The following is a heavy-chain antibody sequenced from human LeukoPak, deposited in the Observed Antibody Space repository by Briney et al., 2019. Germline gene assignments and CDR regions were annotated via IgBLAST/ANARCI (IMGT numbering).Heavy chain of an antibody. CDR3: ARAFWSGYSCVGWFDP. Sequence: KPSETLSLTCTVSGGSISSYYWSWVRQPQGKGLEWIGYIYYSGSTNYNPSLKSRVTISVDTSKNQFSLKLSSVTAADTAVYYCARAFWSGYSCVGWFDPWRQGTLVTVSS. J-gene: IGHJ5*02. CDR1: GGSISSYY. D-gene: IGHD3-3*01. CDR2: IYYSGST. V-gene: IGHV4-59*01.